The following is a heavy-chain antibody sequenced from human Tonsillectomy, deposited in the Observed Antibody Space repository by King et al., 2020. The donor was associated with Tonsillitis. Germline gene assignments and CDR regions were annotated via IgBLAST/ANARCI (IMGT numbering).Heavy chain of an antibody. CDR2: IYPSYSDT. D-gene: IGHD2-21*01. V-gene: IGHV5-51*01. Sequence: QLVQSGAEVKKPGESLKISCKGSGDSLSTYWIGWVRQMPGKGLELMGSIYPSYSDTRYSPSFQGQVTISADKSISTAYLQWSSLKASDTAMYYCARLEGDTYSGVDYWGQGTLVTVSS. CDR1: GDSLSTYW. CDR3: ARLEGDTYSGVDY. J-gene: IGHJ4*02.